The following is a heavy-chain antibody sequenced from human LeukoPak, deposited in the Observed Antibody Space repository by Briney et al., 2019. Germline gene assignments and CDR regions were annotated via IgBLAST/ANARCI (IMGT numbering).Heavy chain of an antibody. V-gene: IGHV4-34*01. D-gene: IGHD2-15*01. Sequence: SETLSLTCAVYGGSFSGHYWSWIRQPPGKGLEWIGEINYSGITNYNPSLKSRLTLSVDTSKNQFSLRLSSVTAADTAVYYCARRFCSDGSCFPEDSWGQGTLVTVSS. CDR3: ARRFCSDGSCFPEDS. CDR1: GGSFSGHY. J-gene: IGHJ4*02. CDR2: INYSGIT.